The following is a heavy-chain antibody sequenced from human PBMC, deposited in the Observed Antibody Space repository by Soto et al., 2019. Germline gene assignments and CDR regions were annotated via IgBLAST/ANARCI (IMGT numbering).Heavy chain of an antibody. J-gene: IGHJ4*02. Sequence: QITLKESGPTLVKPTQTLTLTCTFSGFSLSTTGVGVAWIRQPPGKALEWLALIYWNDYKRYSPSLQSRLSITKDTSKHQVVLTVTNVDAVDTATYYCALLKLGSPEMTRADDYWGQGTLVTVSS. CDR3: ALLKLGSPEMTRADDY. D-gene: IGHD7-27*01. CDR2: IYWNDYK. V-gene: IGHV2-5*01. CDR1: GFSLSTTGVG.